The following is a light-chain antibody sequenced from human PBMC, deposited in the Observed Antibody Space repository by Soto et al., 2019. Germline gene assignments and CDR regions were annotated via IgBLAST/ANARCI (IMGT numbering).Light chain of an antibody. J-gene: IGKJ4*01. Sequence: DFQMTQSPSSLSASVGDRVTITCQASQDISDYLNWYQQKPGAAPKLLIYDASNLQAGVPSRFSGSGSGKEFTFTISSLQPEDSAVYYCQQCNNWPPLTFGGGTKVDIK. CDR2: DAS. CDR1: QDISDY. CDR3: QQCNNWPPLT. V-gene: IGKV1-33*01.